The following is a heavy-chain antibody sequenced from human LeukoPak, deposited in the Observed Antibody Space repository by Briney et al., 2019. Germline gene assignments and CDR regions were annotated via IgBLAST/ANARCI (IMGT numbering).Heavy chain of an antibody. D-gene: IGHD3-10*01. V-gene: IGHV1-8*01. CDR1: GYTFTSYD. CDR3: ARGGITMVRGAPKQFDP. J-gene: IGHJ5*02. Sequence: GASVKVSCKASGYTFTSYDINWVRQATGQGLEWMGWMNPNSGNTGYAQKFQGRATMTRNTSISTAYMELSSLRSEDTAVYYCARGGITMVRGAPKQFDPWGQGTLVTVSS. CDR2: MNPNSGNT.